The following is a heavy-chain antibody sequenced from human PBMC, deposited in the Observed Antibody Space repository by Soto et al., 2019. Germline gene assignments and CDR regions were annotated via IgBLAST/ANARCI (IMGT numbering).Heavy chain of an antibody. Sequence: ASVKVSCKVSGYTLTELSMHWVRQAPGKGLEWMGGFDPEDGETIYAQKFQGRVTMTEDTSTDTAYMELSSLRSEDTAVYYCATLRYFDWLPSKYFDYWGQGTLVTVSS. CDR1: GYTLTELS. CDR3: ATLRYFDWLPSKYFDY. CDR2: FDPEDGET. V-gene: IGHV1-24*01. D-gene: IGHD3-9*01. J-gene: IGHJ4*02.